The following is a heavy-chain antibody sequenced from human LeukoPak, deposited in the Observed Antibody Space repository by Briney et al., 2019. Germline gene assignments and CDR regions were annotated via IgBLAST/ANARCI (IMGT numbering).Heavy chain of an antibody. CDR2: INHSGST. D-gene: IGHD3-3*01. CDR3: AGVAAYYDFWSALSGGGAYYYYMDV. J-gene: IGHJ6*03. Sequence: SETLSLTCAVYGGSFSGYYWSWIRQPPGKGLEWIGEINHSGSTNYNPSLKSRVTISVDTSKNQFSLKLSSVTAADTAVYYCAGVAAYYDFWSALSGGGAYYYYMDVWGKGTTVTVSS. CDR1: GGSFSGYY. V-gene: IGHV4-34*01.